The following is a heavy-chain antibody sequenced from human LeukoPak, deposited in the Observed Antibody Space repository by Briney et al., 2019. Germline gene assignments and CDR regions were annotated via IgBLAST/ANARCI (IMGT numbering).Heavy chain of an antibody. D-gene: IGHD6-13*01. V-gene: IGHV4-61*01. CDR2: IFYTGTT. Sequence: PSETLSLTCSVSGGSVTSGSYYWSWIRQPPGKGLEWIGFIFYTGTTNYNPSLKSRVTISVDMSKNQFSLKLSSVTAADTAVYFCATGGASSKPFDYWGQGTLVTVSS. CDR1: GGSVTSGSYY. CDR3: ATGGASSKPFDY. J-gene: IGHJ4*02.